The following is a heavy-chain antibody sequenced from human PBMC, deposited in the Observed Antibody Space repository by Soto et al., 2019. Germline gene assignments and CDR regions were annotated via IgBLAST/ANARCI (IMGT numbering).Heavy chain of an antibody. D-gene: IGHD3-3*02. Sequence: QVQLVQSGAEVKKPGASVKVSCQTSGYTFTSYYIHWVRQAPGQGLEWVGIINPTGGSTNYAQKLQGRVTMTKDTSTSTVYMELSSLRSEDTAIYYCARDLLAADYWGQGTPVTVSS. J-gene: IGHJ4*02. CDR3: ARDLLAADY. V-gene: IGHV1-46*04. CDR2: INPTGGST. CDR1: GYTFTSYY.